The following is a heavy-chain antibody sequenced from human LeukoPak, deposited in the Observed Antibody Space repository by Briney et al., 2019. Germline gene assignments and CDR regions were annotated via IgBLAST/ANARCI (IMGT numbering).Heavy chain of an antibody. D-gene: IGHD5-12*01. CDR3: ARSLVSGYVGTVYYYYYMDV. CDR1: GGSISSYY. V-gene: IGHV4-4*07. Sequence: PSETLSLTCTVSGGSISSYYWSWIRQPAGKGLEWIGRIYTSGSTNYNPSLKSRVTISVDTSKNQFSLKLSSVTAAGTAVYYCARSLVSGYVGTVYYYYYMDVWGKGTTVTISS. CDR2: IYTSGST. J-gene: IGHJ6*03.